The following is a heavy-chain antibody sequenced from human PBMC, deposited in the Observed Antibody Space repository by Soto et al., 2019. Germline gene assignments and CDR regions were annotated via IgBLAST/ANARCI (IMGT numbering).Heavy chain of an antibody. CDR2: IYYSGST. V-gene: IGHV4-39*01. CDR1: GDSMSSSDYY. J-gene: IGHJ4*02. CDR3: ARRTVNIRTFYSGLKTHCFDY. D-gene: IGHD3-3*01. Sequence: SETLSLTCAVSGDSMSSSDYYWGWIRQPPGKGLEWIGSIYYSGSTYYNPSLQSRVAISVDTSKNQFSLKLKTVTAADTAIYYCARRTVNIRTFYSGLKTHCFDYWGQGAPVTVSS.